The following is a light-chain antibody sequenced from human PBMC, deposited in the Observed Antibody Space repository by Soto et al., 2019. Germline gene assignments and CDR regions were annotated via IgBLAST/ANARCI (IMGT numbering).Light chain of an antibody. J-gene: IGKJ2*01. CDR2: GAS. CDR1: QTVSSSY. Sequence: EIVLTQSPGTLSLSPGERATLSCRASQTVSSSYLAWYQKKPGQAPRLLIYGASIRANDIPDRFSGSGSGTDFTLTISRLEPEDFAVYYWQQYGTSPYTFGQGTKLEIK. CDR3: QQYGTSPYT. V-gene: IGKV3-20*01.